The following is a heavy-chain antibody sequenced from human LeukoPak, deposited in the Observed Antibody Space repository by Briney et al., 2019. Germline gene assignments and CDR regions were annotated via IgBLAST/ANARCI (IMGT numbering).Heavy chain of an antibody. CDR3: ARVLELGVGAPPGY. V-gene: IGHV1-46*01. D-gene: IGHD1-26*01. Sequence: ASVKVSCKASGYTFTSYDINWVRQVTGQGLEWMGIINPSGGSTSYAQKFQGRVTMTRDMSTSTVYMELSSLRSEDTAVYYCARVLELGVGAPPGYWGQGTLVTVSS. CDR2: INPSGGST. CDR1: GYTFTSYD. J-gene: IGHJ4*02.